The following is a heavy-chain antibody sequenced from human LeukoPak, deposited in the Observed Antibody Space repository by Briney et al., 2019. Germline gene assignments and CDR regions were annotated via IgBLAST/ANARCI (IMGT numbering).Heavy chain of an antibody. CDR1: GFTFSSYP. D-gene: IGHD5-24*01. Sequence: GGSLRLSCAASGFTFSSYPMHWVRQAPGKGLEGLAVISYDGSNKYYAASVKGRFTISRDNSKNTLYLQMNSLRAEDTAVYYCAREGRWLQFLGGYFDYWGQGTLVTVSS. CDR2: ISYDGSNK. J-gene: IGHJ4*02. V-gene: IGHV3-30*04. CDR3: AREGRWLQFLGGYFDY.